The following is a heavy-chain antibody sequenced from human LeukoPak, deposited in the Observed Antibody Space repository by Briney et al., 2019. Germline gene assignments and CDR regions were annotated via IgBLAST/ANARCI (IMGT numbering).Heavy chain of an antibody. J-gene: IGHJ5*02. Sequence: ASVKVSCKASGYTFTSYGISWVRQAPGQGLEWMGWISAYNGNTNYAQKLQGRVTMTTDTSTSTAYMELSRLRSDDTAVYYCARNGQLLSGGNWFDPWGQGALVTVSS. CDR1: GYTFTSYG. D-gene: IGHD2-2*01. V-gene: IGHV1-18*01. CDR2: ISAYNGNT. CDR3: ARNGQLLSGGNWFDP.